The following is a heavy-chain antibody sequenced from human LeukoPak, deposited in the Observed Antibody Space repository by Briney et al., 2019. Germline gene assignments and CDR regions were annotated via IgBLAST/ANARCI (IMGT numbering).Heavy chain of an antibody. D-gene: IGHD3-9*01. V-gene: IGHV3-23*01. CDR3: AKWGDFDVLTGYYVPDF. Sequence: GGSLRLSCAASGFTFSNYAMSWVRQAPGKGLEWVSAITGSGGNTYYADSVKGRFTISRDNSKNTLYLQMNSLRDEDTAVYYCAKWGDFDVLTGYYVPDFWGQGTLVIVSS. CDR2: ITGSGGNT. CDR1: GFTFSNYA. J-gene: IGHJ4*02.